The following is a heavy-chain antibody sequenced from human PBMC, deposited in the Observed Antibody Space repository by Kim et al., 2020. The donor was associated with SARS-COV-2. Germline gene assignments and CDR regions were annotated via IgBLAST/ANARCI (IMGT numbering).Heavy chain of an antibody. CDR2: ISYDGSNK. J-gene: IGHJ4*02. V-gene: IGHV3-30*18. CDR1: GFTFSSYG. D-gene: IGHD5-18*01. CDR3: AKVGGGYSYGFFDY. Sequence: GGSLRLSCAASGFTFSSYGMHWVRQAPGKGLEWVAVISYDGSNKYYADSVKGRFTISRDNSKNTLYLQMNSLRAEDTAVYYCAKVGGGYSYGFFDYWGQGTLVTVSS.